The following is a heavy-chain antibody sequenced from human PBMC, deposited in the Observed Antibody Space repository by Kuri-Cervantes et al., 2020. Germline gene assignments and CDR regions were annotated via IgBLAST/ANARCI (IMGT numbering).Heavy chain of an antibody. Sequence: LRLSCTVSGGSISSGSYYWSWIRQPAGKGLEWIGRIYTSGSTNYNPSLKSRVTISVDTSKNQFSLKLSSVTAADTAVYYCARGRYSYYDILTGGMDVWGQGTTVTVSS. CDR3: ARGRYSYYDILTGGMDV. D-gene: IGHD3-9*01. CDR1: GGSISSGSYY. CDR2: IYTSGST. V-gene: IGHV4-61*02. J-gene: IGHJ6*02.